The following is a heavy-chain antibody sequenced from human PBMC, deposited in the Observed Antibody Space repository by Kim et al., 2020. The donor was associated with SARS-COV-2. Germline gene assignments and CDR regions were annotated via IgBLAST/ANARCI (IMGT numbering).Heavy chain of an antibody. Sequence: YYAASVKGRFTISRDNAKNSLYLQMSSLRAEDTAVYYCARAGGYDMSFDNWGQGTLVTVSS. CDR3: ARAGGYDMSFDN. J-gene: IGHJ4*02. V-gene: IGHV3-11*04. D-gene: IGHD5-12*01.